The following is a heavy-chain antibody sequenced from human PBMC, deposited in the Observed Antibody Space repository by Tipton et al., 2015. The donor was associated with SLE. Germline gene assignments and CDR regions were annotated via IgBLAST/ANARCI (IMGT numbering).Heavy chain of an antibody. CDR2: ISSSRSYI. J-gene: IGHJ4*02. V-gene: IGHV3-21*01. CDR3: AMDGHGITGTGDY. D-gene: IGHD1-7*01. Sequence: SLRLSCAASGFTFSSYSMNWVRQAPGKGLEWVSSISSSRSYIYYADSVKGRFTISRDNAKNSLYLQMNSLRAEDTAVYYRAMDGHGITGTGDYWGQGTLVTVSS. CDR1: GFTFSSYS.